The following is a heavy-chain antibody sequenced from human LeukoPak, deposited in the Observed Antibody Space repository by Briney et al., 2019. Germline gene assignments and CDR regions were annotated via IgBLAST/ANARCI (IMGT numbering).Heavy chain of an antibody. Sequence: ASVKVSCKASGYTFTSYGISWVRQAPGQGLEWMGWISAYNGNTNYAQKLQGRVTMTTDTSTSTAYMELRSLRSDGTAVYYCARGYDILTGPHDLDYWGQGTLVTVSS. CDR2: ISAYNGNT. D-gene: IGHD3-9*01. J-gene: IGHJ4*02. CDR1: GYTFTSYG. V-gene: IGHV1-18*01. CDR3: ARGYDILTGPHDLDY.